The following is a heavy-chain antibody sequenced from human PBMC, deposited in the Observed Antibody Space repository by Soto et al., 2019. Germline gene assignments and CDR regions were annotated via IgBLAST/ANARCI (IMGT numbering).Heavy chain of an antibody. CDR1: GGTFSSFT. J-gene: IGHJ6*02. V-gene: IGHV1-69*13. CDR3: AKDRRADWEAYYYYAMDD. Sequence: ASVKVSCKASGGTFSSFTISWVRQAPGQGLEWMGGIIPIYGTANYAQKFQGRVTITADASTRTAYMELSSLRSEDTAVYYCAKDRRADWEAYYYYAMDDWGQGTTVTVSS. CDR2: IIPIYGTA. D-gene: IGHD1-26*01.